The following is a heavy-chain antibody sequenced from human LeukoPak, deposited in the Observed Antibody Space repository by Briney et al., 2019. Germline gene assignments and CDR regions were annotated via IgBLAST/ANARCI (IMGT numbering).Heavy chain of an antibody. Sequence: GGSLRLSCAASGFTFSSYWMHWVRQAPGKGLVWVSRINSDGSSTSYADSVKGRFTISRDNAKNTLYLQMNSLRAEDTAVYYCARVSYGGPTRDWGQGTLVTVSS. CDR2: INSDGSST. CDR1: GFTFSSYW. J-gene: IGHJ4*02. V-gene: IGHV3-74*01. CDR3: ARVSYGGPTRD. D-gene: IGHD4-23*01.